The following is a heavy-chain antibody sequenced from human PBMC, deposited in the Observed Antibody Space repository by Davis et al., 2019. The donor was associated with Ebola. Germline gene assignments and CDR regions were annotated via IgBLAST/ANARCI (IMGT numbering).Heavy chain of an antibody. V-gene: IGHV3-48*01. J-gene: IGHJ4*02. CDR1: GFTFSSYS. CDR2: ISSSSSTI. D-gene: IGHD6-6*01. Sequence: GESLKISCAASGFTFSSYSMNWVRQAPGKGLEWVSYISSSSSTIYYADSVKGRFTISRDNSKNMLYLQMNSLRAEDTAVYYCAKNRGYSSSSLDYWGQGTLVTVSS. CDR3: AKNRGYSSSSLDY.